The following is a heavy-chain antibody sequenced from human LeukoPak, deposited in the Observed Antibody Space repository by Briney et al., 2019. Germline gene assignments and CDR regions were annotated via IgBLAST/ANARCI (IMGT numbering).Heavy chain of an antibody. Sequence: SETLSLTCTVSGGSISGYYWNWIRQPPGKGLEWIGYMYYSGTSNYNPSLESRVTISVDTSKNQFSLKLSSVTAADTAVYYCARGWSEWRWLQSVWNAFDIWGQGTMVTVSS. D-gene: IGHD5-24*01. CDR3: ARGWSEWRWLQSVWNAFDI. CDR2: MYYSGTS. J-gene: IGHJ3*02. CDR1: GGSISGYY. V-gene: IGHV4-59*12.